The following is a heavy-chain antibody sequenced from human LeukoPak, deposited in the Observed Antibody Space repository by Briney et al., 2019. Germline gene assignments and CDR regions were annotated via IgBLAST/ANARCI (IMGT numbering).Heavy chain of an antibody. CDR3: ARRASGSGSYY. J-gene: IGHJ4*02. D-gene: IGHD3-10*01. CDR1: GGSVSSGNYY. V-gene: IGHV4-61*01. Sequence: SETLSLTCTVSGGSVSSGNYYWSWIRQPPGKGLEWIVYIYNSGINNYNPSLKSRVTISVDTSKNQFSLKLSSVTAADTAVYYCARRASGSGSYYWGQGTLVTVSS. CDR2: IYNSGIN.